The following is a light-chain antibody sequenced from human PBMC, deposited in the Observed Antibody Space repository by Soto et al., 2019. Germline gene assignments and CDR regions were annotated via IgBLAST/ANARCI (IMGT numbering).Light chain of an antibody. CDR2: AAS. CDR3: QQSYSTPPT. V-gene: IGKV1-39*01. CDR1: QSISSY. Sequence: DIPLTQSPSSLSASVGDRVTITCRASQSISSYLNWYQQKPGKATNLLIYAASSLQSGVPSRFSGSGSGTDFTLTISSLQPEDFATYYCQQSYSTPPTCGQGPKVEIK. J-gene: IGKJ1*01.